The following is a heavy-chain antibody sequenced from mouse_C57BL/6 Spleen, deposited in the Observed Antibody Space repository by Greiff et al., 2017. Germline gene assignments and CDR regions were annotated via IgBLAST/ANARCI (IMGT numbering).Heavy chain of an antibody. J-gene: IGHJ2*01. CDR3: AREDYGEGYFDY. CDR2: IYPGSGST. V-gene: IGHV1-55*01. D-gene: IGHD1-1*01. CDR1: GYTFTSYW. Sequence: QVQLQQPGAELVKPGASVKMSCKASGYTFTSYWITWVKQRPGQGLEWIGDIYPGSGSTNYNEKFKSKATLTVDTSSSTAYMQLSSLTSEDSAVYDCAREDYGEGYFDYWGQGTTLTVSS.